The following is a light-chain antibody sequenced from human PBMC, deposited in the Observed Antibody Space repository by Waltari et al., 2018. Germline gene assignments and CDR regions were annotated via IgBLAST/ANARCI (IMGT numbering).Light chain of an antibody. J-gene: IGKJ5*01. CDR2: DAS. Sequence: EIVLIQSPATLSLSPGQRGTISCRASQSVGGNLAWYQQKPGQAPRLLIYDASNRATGIPARFSSSGSGTDFTLTISSLEPEDFAVYYCQQRRTWPSITFGQGTRLEI. V-gene: IGKV3-11*01. CDR3: QQRRTWPSIT. CDR1: QSVGGN.